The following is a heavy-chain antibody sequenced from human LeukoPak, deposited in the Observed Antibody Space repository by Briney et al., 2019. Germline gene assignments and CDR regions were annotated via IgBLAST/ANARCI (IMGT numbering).Heavy chain of an antibody. V-gene: IGHV1-24*01. Sequence: ASVTVSCKVSGYTLTELSMHWVRQAPGKGLEWMGGLDPEDGETIYAQKFQGRVTMTEDTSTDTAYMELSSLRSEDTAVYYCATVRVGDVDTAMAPYFDYWGQGTLVTVSS. J-gene: IGHJ4*02. D-gene: IGHD5-18*01. CDR1: GYTLTELS. CDR2: LDPEDGET. CDR3: ATVRVGDVDTAMAPYFDY.